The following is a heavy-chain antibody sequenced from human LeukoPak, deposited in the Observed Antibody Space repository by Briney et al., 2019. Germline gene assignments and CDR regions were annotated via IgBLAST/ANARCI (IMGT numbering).Heavy chain of an antibody. Sequence: PGGSLRLSCTASGFSFSGHWMHWARQLPGKGLGLVSRISPTGSTTSYADSVKGRFTVSRDNAKNTLYLQVNNLRAEDTAVYYCARGPNSNWSGLDFWGQGTPLTVSS. J-gene: IGHJ4*02. D-gene: IGHD6-6*01. CDR2: ISPTGSTT. CDR3: ARGPNSNWSGLDF. V-gene: IGHV3-74*01. CDR1: GFSFSGHW.